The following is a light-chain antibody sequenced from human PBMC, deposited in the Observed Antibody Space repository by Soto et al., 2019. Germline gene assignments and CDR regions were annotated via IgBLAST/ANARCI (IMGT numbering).Light chain of an antibody. CDR2: GAS. CDR1: QSIKNN. CDR3: QQYNDWPLT. V-gene: IGKV3-15*01. J-gene: IGKJ4*01. Sequence: EIVMTQSPATLSVSPGERATLSCRASQSIKNNLAWYQQKLGQGPRLLIYGASSRATGIPARFSGSGSGTEFTLTISSLQSEDFAIYYCQQYNDWPLTFGGGTKVEIK.